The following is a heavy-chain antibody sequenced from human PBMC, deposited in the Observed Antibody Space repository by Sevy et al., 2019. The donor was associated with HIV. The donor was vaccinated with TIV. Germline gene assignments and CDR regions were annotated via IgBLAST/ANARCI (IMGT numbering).Heavy chain of an antibody. J-gene: IGHJ6*02. Sequence: GGSLRLSCAASGFTFSSYSMNWVRQAPGKGLEWVSYISSSSSTIYYADSVKGRFTISRDNAKNSLYLQMNGLRAEDTAVYYCARDIYCSGGSCYPGVYYYYGMDVWGQGTTVTVSS. V-gene: IGHV3-48*01. CDR1: GFTFSSYS. CDR2: ISSSSSTI. CDR3: ARDIYCSGGSCYPGVYYYYGMDV. D-gene: IGHD2-15*01.